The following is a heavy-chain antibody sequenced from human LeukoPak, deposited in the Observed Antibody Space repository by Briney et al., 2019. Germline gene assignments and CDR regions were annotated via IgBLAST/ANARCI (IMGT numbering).Heavy chain of an antibody. CDR1: GLTFSSYA. Sequence: GGSLRLSCAASGLTFSSYAMHWVRQAPGKGLEWVAVISYDGSNKYYADSVKGRFTISRDNSKNTLYLQMNSLRAEDTAVYYCAKGALGYCSGGSCRSPSDYYYYYMDVWGKGTTVTISS. CDR2: ISYDGSNK. J-gene: IGHJ6*03. CDR3: AKGALGYCSGGSCRSPSDYYYYYMDV. D-gene: IGHD2-15*01. V-gene: IGHV3-30*04.